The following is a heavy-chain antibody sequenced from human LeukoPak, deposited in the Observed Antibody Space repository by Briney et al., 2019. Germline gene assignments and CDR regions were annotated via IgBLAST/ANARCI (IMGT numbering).Heavy chain of an antibody. J-gene: IGHJ4*02. D-gene: IGHD3-10*01. CDR1: GFTFSGSA. CDR2: IRSKTNTYAT. V-gene: IGHV3-73*01. CDR3: TRRGPIWFGELYYFDY. Sequence: GGSLRLSCAASGFTFSGSAMHWVRQASGKGLEWVGRIRSKTNTYATAYAASLKGRFTISRDDSKNTAYLQMNSLKTEDTAVYYCTRRGPIWFGELYYFDYWGQGTLVTVSS.